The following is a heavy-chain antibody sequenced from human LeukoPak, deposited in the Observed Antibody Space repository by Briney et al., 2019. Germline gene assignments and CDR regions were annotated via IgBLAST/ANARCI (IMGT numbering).Heavy chain of an antibody. CDR1: GFTFSSYG. CDR3: ARGSRGNIAAAGHFDY. D-gene: IGHD6-13*01. J-gene: IGHJ4*02. Sequence: PGGTLRLSCAASGFTFSSYGMSWVRQAPGKGLEWVSSISSSSIYIYYADSVKGRFTISRDNAKNSLYLQMNSLGAEDTAVYYCARGSRGNIAAAGHFDYWGQGTLVTVSS. V-gene: IGHV3-21*01. CDR2: ISSSSIYI.